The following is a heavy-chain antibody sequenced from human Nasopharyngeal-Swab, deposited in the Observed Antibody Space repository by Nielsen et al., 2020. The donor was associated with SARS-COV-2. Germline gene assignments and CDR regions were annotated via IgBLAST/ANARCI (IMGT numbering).Heavy chain of an antibody. Sequence: SETLSLTCAVYGGSFSGYYWSWIRQPPGKGLEWIGEINHSGTTSYNPSLKSRVTISSGTSKNQFSLKLSSVTAADTAVYYCARGHRSISMIVVVIATAHFYFDSWGWGTLVTVTS. V-gene: IGHV4-34*01. J-gene: IGHJ4*02. CDR2: INHSGTT. D-gene: IGHD3-22*01. CDR1: GGSFSGYY. CDR3: ARGHRSISMIVVVIATAHFYFDS.